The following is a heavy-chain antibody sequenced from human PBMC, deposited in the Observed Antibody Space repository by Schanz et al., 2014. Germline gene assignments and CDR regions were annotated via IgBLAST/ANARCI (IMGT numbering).Heavy chain of an antibody. D-gene: IGHD1-26*01. J-gene: IGHJ2*01. V-gene: IGHV3-11*03. Sequence: QVHLLESGGGLVEPGGSLRLSCAASGFSFSDYYMSWIRQAPGKGLEWISFINTGSDYINYADSVKGRFTISRDNTKNAMVLQLNSLRADDPAVYYCARYRGSGGQNCYFDLWGRGTLVTVSS. CDR3: ARYRGSGGQNCYFDL. CDR2: INTGSDYI. CDR1: GFSFSDYY.